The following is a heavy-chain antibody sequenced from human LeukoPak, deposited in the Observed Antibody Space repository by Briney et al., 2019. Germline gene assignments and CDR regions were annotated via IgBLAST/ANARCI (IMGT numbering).Heavy chain of an antibody. CDR3: ARDGGVPLDY. CDR2: IYYSGST. J-gene: IGHJ4*02. V-gene: IGHV4-59*01. Sequence: SETLSLTCTVSGGSISSYYWSWIRQPPGKGLEWIGYIYYSGSTNYNPSLKSRVTISVDTSKNQFSLKLSSVTAADTAVYYCARDGGVPLDYWGQGTLVTVSS. CDR1: GGSISSYY. D-gene: IGHD3-16*01.